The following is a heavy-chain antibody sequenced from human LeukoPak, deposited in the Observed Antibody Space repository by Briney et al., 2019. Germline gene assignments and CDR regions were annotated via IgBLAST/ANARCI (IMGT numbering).Heavy chain of an antibody. V-gene: IGHV3-21*01. J-gene: IGHJ6*03. CDR3: ARDETHSSGWYNYYYYYMDV. D-gene: IGHD6-19*01. Sequence: GGSLRLSCAASGFTFSSYGMNWVRQAPGKGLEWVSSISSSSSYIYYADSVKGRFTISRDNAKNSLYLQMNSLRAEDTAVYYCARDETHSSGWYNYYYYYMDVWGKGTTVTVSS. CDR1: GFTFSSYG. CDR2: ISSSSSYI.